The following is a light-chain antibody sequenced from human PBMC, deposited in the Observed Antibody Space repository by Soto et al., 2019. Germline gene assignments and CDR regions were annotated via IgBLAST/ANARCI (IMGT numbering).Light chain of an antibody. CDR3: SSYTSSSNLLWV. Sequence: QSALTQPASVSGSPGQSITISCTGTSSDVGGYNYVSWYQQHPGKAPKLMIYDVSNRPSGVSNRFSGSKSGNTASLTISGLQAEDEADYDCSSYTSSSNLLWVFGGGTKLTVL. CDR2: DVS. V-gene: IGLV2-14*01. J-gene: IGLJ3*02. CDR1: SSDVGGYNY.